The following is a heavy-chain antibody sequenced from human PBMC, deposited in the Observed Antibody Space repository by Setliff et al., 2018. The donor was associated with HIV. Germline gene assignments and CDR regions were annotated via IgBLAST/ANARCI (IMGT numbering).Heavy chain of an antibody. V-gene: IGHV1-8*01. CDR1: GYTFTSYD. D-gene: IGHD3-22*01. J-gene: IGHJ5*01. CDR3: ARGIYDSSGFWYPHGDS. CDR2: INPYSGNT. Sequence: ASVKVSCKASGYTFTSYDFNWVRQATGHGLEWMGWINPYSGNTGYAQKFQGRVTMTRETSTSTAYLELSNLRAEDTAVYYCARGIYDSSGFWYPHGDSWGQGTLVTVSS.